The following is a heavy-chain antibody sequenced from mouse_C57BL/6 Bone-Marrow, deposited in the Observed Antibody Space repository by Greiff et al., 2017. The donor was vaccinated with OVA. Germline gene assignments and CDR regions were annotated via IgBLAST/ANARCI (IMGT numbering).Heavy chain of an antibody. D-gene: IGHD1-1*01. Sequence: QQPGAELVRPGTSVKLSCKASGYTFTNYWMHWVKQRPGQGLEWIGVIAPSDSYINYNQKFKGRATLTVDTSSSTAYMHLSSLTSEDSAVYYCAHYGSRLYLHYWGQGTSLTVSS. CDR2: IAPSDSYI. J-gene: IGHJ2*02. CDR1: GYTFTNYW. CDR3: AHYGSRLYLHY. V-gene: IGHV1-59*01.